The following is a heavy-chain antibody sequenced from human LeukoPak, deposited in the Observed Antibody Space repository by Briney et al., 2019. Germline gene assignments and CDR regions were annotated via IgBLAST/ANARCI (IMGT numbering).Heavy chain of an antibody. CDR3: AKDKLVVVAATDAFDI. D-gene: IGHD2-15*01. CDR2: ISSSSSYI. Sequence: GGSLRLSCAASGFTFSSYSMNWVRQAPGKGLEWVSSISSSSSYIYYADSVKGRFTISRDNSKNTLYLQMNSLRAEDTAVYYCAKDKLVVVAATDAFDIWGQGTMVTVSS. CDR1: GFTFSSYS. J-gene: IGHJ3*02. V-gene: IGHV3-21*01.